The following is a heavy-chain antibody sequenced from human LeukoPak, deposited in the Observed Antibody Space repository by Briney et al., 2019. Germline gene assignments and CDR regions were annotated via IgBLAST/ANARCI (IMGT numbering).Heavy chain of an antibody. CDR2: ISGSGDNT. CDR3: AKGSYYDSSGSFYFDY. V-gene: IGHV3-23*01. D-gene: IGHD3-22*01. CDR1: A. Sequence: AMSWVRQAXXXXLXWVSXISGSGDNTYYADSVKGRFTISRDNSKNTLYVQVNSLETEDTAAYYCAKGSYYDSSGSFYFDYWGQGTLVTVSS. J-gene: IGHJ4*02.